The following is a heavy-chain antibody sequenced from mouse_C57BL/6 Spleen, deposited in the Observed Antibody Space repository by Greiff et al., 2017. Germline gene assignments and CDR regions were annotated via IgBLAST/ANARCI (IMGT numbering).Heavy chain of an antibody. J-gene: IGHJ4*01. CDR3: ARAAFYAMDY. Sequence: QVQLQQSGAELMKPGASVKLSCKATGYTFTGYWIEGVKQRPGHGLEWIGEILPGSGSTNYNGKFKGKATFTADTSSNTAYMQLSSLTTEDSAIYYCARAAFYAMDYWGQGTSVTVSS. CDR1: GYTFTGYW. V-gene: IGHV1-9*01. CDR2: ILPGSGST. D-gene: IGHD6-1*01.